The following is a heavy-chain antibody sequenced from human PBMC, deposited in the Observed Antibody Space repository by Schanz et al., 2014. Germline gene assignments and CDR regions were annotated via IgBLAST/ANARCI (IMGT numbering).Heavy chain of an antibody. Sequence: EVELVESGGGLALPGGSLRLSCAASGFIFSGFSMNWVRQAPGKGLQWVSYISSRNTYYADSVKGRFTISRDNAKNTLYLQMSRLRVEDTAVYYCVRWGASWGQGTLVTVSS. J-gene: IGHJ5*02. CDR2: ISSRNT. CDR3: VRWGAS. V-gene: IGHV3-48*04. CDR1: GFIFSGFS. D-gene: IGHD3-16*01.